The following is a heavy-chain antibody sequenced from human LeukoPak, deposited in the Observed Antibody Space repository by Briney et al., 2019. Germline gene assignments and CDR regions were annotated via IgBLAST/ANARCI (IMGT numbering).Heavy chain of an antibody. V-gene: IGHV3-43D*03. J-gene: IGHJ4*02. CDR1: GFTFDDYA. CDR2: ISWGGGST. Sequence: PGGSLRLSCAASGFTFDDYAMPWVRQAPGKGLEWVSLISWGGGSTYYADSVKGRFHISRDNVKNLLYLQMNSLRADDTAVYYCARGRDYAGIAAMYDHWGQGMLVTVSS. D-gene: IGHD4-23*01. CDR3: ARGRDYAGIAAMYDH.